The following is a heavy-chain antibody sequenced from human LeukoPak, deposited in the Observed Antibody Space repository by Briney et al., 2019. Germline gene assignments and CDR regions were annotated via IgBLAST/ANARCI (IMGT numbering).Heavy chain of an antibody. V-gene: IGHV4-34*01. D-gene: IGHD5-12*01. CDR3: ARGKPKSIVATIRPAAFFDY. CDR2: INHSGST. J-gene: IGHJ4*02. CDR1: GGSFSGYY. Sequence: SETLSLTCAVYGGSFSGYYWSWIRQPPGKGLEWIGEINHSGSTNYNPSLKCRVTISVDTSKNQFSLKLSSVTAADTAVYYCARGKPKSIVATIRPAAFFDYWGQGTLVTVSS.